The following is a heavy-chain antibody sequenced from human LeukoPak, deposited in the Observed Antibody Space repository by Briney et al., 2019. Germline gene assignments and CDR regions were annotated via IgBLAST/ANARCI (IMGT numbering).Heavy chain of an antibody. D-gene: IGHD4-17*01. Sequence: SETLSLTCAVYGGSFSGYYWSWIRQPPGKGLEWIGEINHSGSTNYNPSLKSRVTISVDTSKNQFSLKLSSVTAADTAVYYCARIQVARGLIFDYWGQGTLVTVSS. J-gene: IGHJ4*02. CDR1: GGSFSGYY. CDR3: ARIQVARGLIFDY. V-gene: IGHV4-34*01. CDR2: INHSGST.